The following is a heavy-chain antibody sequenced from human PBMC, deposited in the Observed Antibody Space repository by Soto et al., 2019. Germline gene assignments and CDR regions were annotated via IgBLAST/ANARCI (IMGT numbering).Heavy chain of an antibody. V-gene: IGHV3-23*01. CDR2: ISGSGGST. D-gene: IGHD1-26*01. CDR3: GRRGSGSYYDY. J-gene: IGHJ4*02. Sequence: EVQLLESGGGLVQPGGSLRLSCAASGFTFSSYAMRWVRQAPVKGLEWVPAISGSGGSTYYADSVKGRFTISRDNSKNTLYLQMNSLRAEDTAVYYCGRRGSGSYYDYWGQGTLVTVSS. CDR1: GFTFSSYA.